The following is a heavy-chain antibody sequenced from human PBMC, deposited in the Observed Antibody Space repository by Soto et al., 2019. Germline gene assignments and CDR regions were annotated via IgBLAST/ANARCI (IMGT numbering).Heavy chain of an antibody. CDR1: GFTFSSYT. Sequence: QPXGSLRLTCAASGFTFSSYTMSWVRQAPGKGLDWVSAISGSGGSTYYADSVKGRFTISRDNSKNTLYLQMNRLRAEDTAVYYCAKVPRIAPPTGAFDIWGQGTMVTVSS. V-gene: IGHV3-23*01. J-gene: IGHJ3*02. D-gene: IGHD1-1*01. CDR2: ISGSGGST. CDR3: AKVPRIAPPTGAFDI.